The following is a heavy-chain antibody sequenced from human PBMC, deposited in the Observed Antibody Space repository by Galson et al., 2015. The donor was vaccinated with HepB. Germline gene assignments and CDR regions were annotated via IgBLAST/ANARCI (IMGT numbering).Heavy chain of an antibody. CDR3: AKRGTIFGPYYFDY. J-gene: IGHJ4*02. CDR1: GFTFSRYA. CDR2: ISNNGDST. D-gene: IGHD3-3*01. Sequence: SLRLSCAASGFTFSRYALSWVRQAPGRGLEWVSAISNNGDSTYYADSVKGRFTISRDNSKNTLYLQMNSLRAEDTAVYYCAKRGTIFGPYYFDYWGQGTLVTVSS. V-gene: IGHV3-23*01.